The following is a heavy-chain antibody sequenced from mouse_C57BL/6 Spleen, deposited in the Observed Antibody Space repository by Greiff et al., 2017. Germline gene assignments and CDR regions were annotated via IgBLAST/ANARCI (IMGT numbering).Heavy chain of an antibody. J-gene: IGHJ4*01. D-gene: IGHD3-2*02. CDR2: IRSKSNNYAT. V-gene: IGHV10-1*01. CDR3: VRQGYPHAMDY. Sequence: VQLKESGGGLVQPKGSLKLSCAASGFSFNTYAMNWVRQAPGKGLEWVARIRSKSNNYATYYADSVKDRFTISRDDSESMLYLQMNNVKTEDTAMYYCVRQGYPHAMDYWGQGTSVTVSS. CDR1: GFSFNTYA.